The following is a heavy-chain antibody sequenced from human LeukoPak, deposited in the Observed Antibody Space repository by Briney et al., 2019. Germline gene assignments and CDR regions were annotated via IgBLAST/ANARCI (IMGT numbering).Heavy chain of an antibody. Sequence: SETLSLTCTVSGVTIISYSWTWIRQPPGKGLEWIGDIYYSGSINYNPSLKSRVTISVDTYYNHFSLKLRSVPAADYAVVYYSREPPGRQVGPWGQGNLVTVSS. V-gene: IGHV4-59*01. D-gene: IGHD3-10*01. CDR3: SREPPGRQVGP. CDR1: GVTIISYS. J-gene: IGHJ5*02. CDR2: IYYSGSI.